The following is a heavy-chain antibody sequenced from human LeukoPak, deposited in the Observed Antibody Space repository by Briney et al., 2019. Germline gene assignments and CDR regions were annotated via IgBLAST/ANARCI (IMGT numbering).Heavy chain of an antibody. CDR2: ISWYSGSI. V-gene: IGHV3-9*01. CDR1: GYTFDDYA. J-gene: IGHJ4*02. CDR3: AKGHTYGLGESYLDF. Sequence: GRSLRLSCEASGYTFDDYAMHWVRQAPGKGLEWVSAISWYSGSIGYADSVKGRFTISRDNGKNSLYLQMNSLRTEDTALYYCAKGHTYGLGESYLDFWGQGTLVSVSS. D-gene: IGHD5-18*01.